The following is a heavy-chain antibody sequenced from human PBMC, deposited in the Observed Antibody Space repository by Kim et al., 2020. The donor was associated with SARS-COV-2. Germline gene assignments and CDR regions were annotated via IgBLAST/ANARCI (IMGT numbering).Heavy chain of an antibody. J-gene: IGHJ4*02. Sequence: SETLSLTCTVSGGSISSSSYYWGWIRQPPGKGLEWIGSIYYSGSTYYNPSLKSRVTISVDTSKNQFSLKLSSVTAADTAVYYCAVRFLEWLLFDYWGQGTLVTVSS. V-gene: IGHV4-39*01. CDR2: IYYSGST. D-gene: IGHD3-3*01. CDR3: AVRFLEWLLFDY. CDR1: GGSISSSSYY.